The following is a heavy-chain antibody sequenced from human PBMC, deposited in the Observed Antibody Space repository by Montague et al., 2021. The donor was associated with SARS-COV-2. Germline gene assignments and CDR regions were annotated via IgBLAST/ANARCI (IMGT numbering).Heavy chain of an antibody. Sequence: SETLSLTCAVYSSSFLPYYWSWIRQPPGKGLEWIGIIYYSGSAYYNPSLKSRVTISVDTSKYQFSLKLNSVTATDTAVYYCARLESTRGVIIRGAFHFWGQGTTVTVSS. CDR3: ARLESTRGVIIRGAFHF. CDR1: SSSFLPYY. J-gene: IGHJ3*01. CDR2: IYYSGSA. D-gene: IGHD3-10*01. V-gene: IGHV4-34*01.